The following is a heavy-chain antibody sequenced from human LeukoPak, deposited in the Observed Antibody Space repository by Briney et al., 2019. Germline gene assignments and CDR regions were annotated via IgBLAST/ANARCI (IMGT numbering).Heavy chain of an antibody. CDR2: VASDGSQT. D-gene: IGHD3-3*01. J-gene: IGHJ3*02. V-gene: IGHV3-30-3*01. Sequence: GKSLRLSCGASGFTLGTYIMHWVRQAPGKGLQWVAAVASDGSQTFYIESVRGRFTISRDNSKNTLYLQMNTLRAEDTALYYCAKGGFGVVTVEAFDIWGQGTMVTVSS. CDR1: GFTLGTYI. CDR3: AKGGFGVVTVEAFDI.